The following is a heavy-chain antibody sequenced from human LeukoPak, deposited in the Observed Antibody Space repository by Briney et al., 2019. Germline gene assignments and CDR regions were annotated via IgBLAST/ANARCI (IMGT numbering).Heavy chain of an antibody. CDR3: ARLGYDSSGYYPSHFDY. J-gene: IGHJ4*02. D-gene: IGHD3-22*01. V-gene: IGHV4-39*01. Sequence: SETLSLTCTVSGGSISSYYWGWIRQPPGKGLEWIGSIYYSGSTYYNPSLKSRVTISVDTSKNQFSLKLSSVTAADTAVYYCARLGYDSSGYYPSHFDYWGQGTLVTVSS. CDR1: GGSISSYY. CDR2: IYYSGST.